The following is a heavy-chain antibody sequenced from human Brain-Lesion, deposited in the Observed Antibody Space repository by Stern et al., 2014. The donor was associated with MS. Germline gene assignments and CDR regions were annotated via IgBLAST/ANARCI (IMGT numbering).Heavy chain of an antibody. CDR1: GDSLSSSTFC. Sequence: VQLLESGPGLVKPSDTLSLTCSVSGDSLSSSTFCWGWIRQPPGKGPEWIGSVYYSGNTYYHPSLKSRVTISVDTPKNQFPRRLTSVTAADTAVYYCARHQLGYGYAYLRYWGQGTLVTVSS. CDR2: VYYSGNT. V-gene: IGHV4-39*01. D-gene: IGHD5-18*01. J-gene: IGHJ4*02. CDR3: ARHQLGYGYAYLRY.